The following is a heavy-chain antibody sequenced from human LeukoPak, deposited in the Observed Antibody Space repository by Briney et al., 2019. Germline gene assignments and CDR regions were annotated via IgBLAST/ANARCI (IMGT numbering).Heavy chain of an antibody. CDR2: ISAYNGNT. V-gene: IGHV1-18*01. D-gene: IGHD3-22*01. CDR3: ARDQRYYDSSGYYSDY. Sequence: PRASVKVSCKASGYTFTSYGISWVRQAPGQGLEWMGWISAYNGNTNYAQKLQGRVTMTTDTSTSTAYMELRSLRSDDTAVYYCARDQRYYDSSGYYSDYWGQGTLVTVSS. J-gene: IGHJ4*02. CDR1: GYTFTSYG.